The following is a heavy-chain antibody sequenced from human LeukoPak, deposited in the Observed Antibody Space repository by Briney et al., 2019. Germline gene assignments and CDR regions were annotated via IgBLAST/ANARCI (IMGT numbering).Heavy chain of an antibody. D-gene: IGHD5-18*01. J-gene: IGHJ4*02. V-gene: IGHV4-38-2*02. CDR1: GYSISSGYY. Sequence: SETLSLTCSVSGYSISSGYYWGWIRQPPGKGLEWIGSIYYSGSTYYNPSLKSRVTISVDTSKNQFSLKLSSVTAADTAVYYCARGGYSYSNPYYWGQGTLVTVSS. CDR2: IYYSGST. CDR3: ARGGYSYSNPYY.